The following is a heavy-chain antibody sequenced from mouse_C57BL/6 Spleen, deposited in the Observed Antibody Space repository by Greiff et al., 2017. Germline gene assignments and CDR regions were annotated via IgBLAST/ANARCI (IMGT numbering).Heavy chain of an antibody. V-gene: IGHV5-4*01. CDR3: AREYYGNCGYSMDY. CDR1: GFTFSSYA. J-gene: IGHJ4*01. Sequence: EVKLQESGGGLVKPGGSLKLSCAASGFTFSSYAMSWVRQTPEKRLEWVATISDGGSYTYYPDNVKGRFTIARDNAKNNRYLQMSQLKSEDTSMYYCAREYYGNCGYSMDYWGQGTSVTVSS. CDR2: ISDGGSYT. D-gene: IGHD2-1*01.